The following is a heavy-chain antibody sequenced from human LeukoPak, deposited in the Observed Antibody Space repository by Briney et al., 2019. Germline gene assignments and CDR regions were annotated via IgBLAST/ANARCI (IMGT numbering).Heavy chain of an antibody. CDR1: GYSFTTYW. J-gene: IGHJ6*02. V-gene: IGHV5-10-1*01. CDR3: VRQKIAYYYYNMDV. CDR2: IDPSDTHT. Sequence: GESLRISCKGSGYSFTTYWITWVRQMPGKGLEWMGRIDPSDTHTNYSRSFQGHVTISVDKSISTAYLQWSSLKASDTAMYYCVRQKIAYYYYNMDVWGQGTTVTVSS. D-gene: IGHD3-22*01.